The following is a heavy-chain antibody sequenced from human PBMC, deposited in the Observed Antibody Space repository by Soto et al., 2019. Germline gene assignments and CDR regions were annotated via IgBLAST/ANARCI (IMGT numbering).Heavy chain of an antibody. J-gene: IGHJ4*02. V-gene: IGHV1-18*01. CDR2: ISTDNGNT. D-gene: IGHD3-9*01. CDR3: MRDAKYYDILTGYFVNDY. CDR1: GYTFRNFG. Sequence: QVQLMQSGAEVKKPGASVKVSCKASGYTFRNFGISWVRQAPGQGLEWLGWISTDNGNTKYAQNFHDRVTMTTDTATTTAYMELRSLRSDDTAVYYCMRDAKYYDILTGYFVNDYWGQGTLVTVSS.